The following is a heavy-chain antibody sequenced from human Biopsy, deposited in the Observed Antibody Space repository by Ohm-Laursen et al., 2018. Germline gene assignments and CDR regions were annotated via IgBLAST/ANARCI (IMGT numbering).Heavy chain of an antibody. Sequence: TLSLTCAVYGESFNGYYWSWIRRTPGKGLEWIGEINHSGRTNYNPSLKSRVTISVDTSKNQSSLKVRSVTAADTAVYYCVRGVDYYDPYHYYALDVWGQGTTVTVSS. CDR2: INHSGRT. CDR1: GESFNGYY. V-gene: IGHV4-34*01. D-gene: IGHD3-22*01. CDR3: VRGVDYYDPYHYYALDV. J-gene: IGHJ6*02.